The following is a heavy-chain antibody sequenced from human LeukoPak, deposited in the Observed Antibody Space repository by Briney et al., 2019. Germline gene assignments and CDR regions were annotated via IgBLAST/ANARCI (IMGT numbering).Heavy chain of an antibody. D-gene: IGHD6-19*01. CDR3: AKGYSSGWYDAFDI. V-gene: IGHV3-23*01. Sequence: QPGGSLRLSCAASGLTFSTYAMSWVRQAPGKGLEWVSTITGSGGGTYDADSVKGRFTISRDNSKNTLYLQMSSLRAEDTAVYYCAKGYSSGWYDAFDIWGQGTMVTVSS. J-gene: IGHJ3*02. CDR2: ITGSGGGT. CDR1: GLTFSTYA.